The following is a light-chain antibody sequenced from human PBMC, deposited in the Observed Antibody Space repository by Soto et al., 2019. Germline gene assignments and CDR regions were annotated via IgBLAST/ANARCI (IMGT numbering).Light chain of an antibody. Sequence: QSVLTQPPSASGTPGQRVTISCSGSSSNIGSNYVYWYQQLPGTGPKLLIYRNNQRPSGVPDRFSGSKSGTSASLAISGLRSEDEADYYCAAWDDSLSVLFGGGTKLTVL. V-gene: IGLV1-47*01. CDR3: AAWDDSLSVL. J-gene: IGLJ2*01. CDR1: SSNIGSNY. CDR2: RNN.